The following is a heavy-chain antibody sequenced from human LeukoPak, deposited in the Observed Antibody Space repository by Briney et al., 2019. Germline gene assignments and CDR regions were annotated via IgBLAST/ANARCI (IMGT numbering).Heavy chain of an antibody. CDR1: GFTFSSYW. CDR3: ANGRTTTILIDY. J-gene: IGHJ4*02. Sequence: GGSLRLSCAASGFTFSSYWMSWVRQAPGKGLEWVANIKQDGSEKYYVDSVKGRFTISRDNSKNTLYLQMNSLRAEDTAVYYCANGRTTTILIDYWGQGTLVTVSS. V-gene: IGHV3-7*03. D-gene: IGHD4-17*01. CDR2: IKQDGSEK.